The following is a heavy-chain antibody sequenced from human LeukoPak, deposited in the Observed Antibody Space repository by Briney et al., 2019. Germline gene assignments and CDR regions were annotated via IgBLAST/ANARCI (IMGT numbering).Heavy chain of an antibody. J-gene: IGHJ4*02. Sequence: GGSLRLSCAASGFTFSSYAMSWVRQAPGKGLEWVSAISGSGGSTYYADSVKGRFTISRDNSKNTLYLQMNSLRAEDTAVYYCADQVRGWTSFDYWGQGTLVTISS. CDR3: ADQVRGWTSFDY. V-gene: IGHV3-23*01. CDR1: GFTFSSYA. CDR2: ISGSGGST. D-gene: IGHD6-19*01.